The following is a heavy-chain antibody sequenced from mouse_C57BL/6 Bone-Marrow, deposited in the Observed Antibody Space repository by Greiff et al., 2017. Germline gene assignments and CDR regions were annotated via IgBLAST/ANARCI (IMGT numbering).Heavy chain of an antibody. CDR3: ARVKRLRRGAWFAY. D-gene: IGHD2-4*01. J-gene: IGHJ3*01. V-gene: IGHV1-47*01. CDR2: FHPYNDDT. CDR1: GYTFTTYP. Sequence: QVQLKESGAELVKPGASVKMSCKASGYTFTTYPIEWMKQNHGKSLEWIGNFHPYNDDTKYNEKFKGKATLTVEKSSSPVYLELSRLTSADSAVYYCARVKRLRRGAWFAYWGQGTLVTVSA.